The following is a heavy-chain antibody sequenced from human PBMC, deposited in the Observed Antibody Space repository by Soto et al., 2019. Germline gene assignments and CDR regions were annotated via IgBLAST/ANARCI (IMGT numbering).Heavy chain of an antibody. D-gene: IGHD2-21*02. J-gene: IGHJ5*02. V-gene: IGHV4-30-4*01. CDR2: IYFSGST. Sequence: QVQLQESGPGLVKPSQTLSLTCTVSGGSISSGDYYWSWIRQPPGKGLEWIGYIYFSGSTYYNPSLKSRVTISVDTSKNQFSLKLSSVTAADTAVYYCARAMVVTQNWFDPWGQGTLVTVSS. CDR1: GGSISSGDYY. CDR3: ARAMVVTQNWFDP.